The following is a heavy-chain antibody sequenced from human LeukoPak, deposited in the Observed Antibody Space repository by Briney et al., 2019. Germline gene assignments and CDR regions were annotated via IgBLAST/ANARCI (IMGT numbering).Heavy chain of an antibody. Sequence: GGSLRLSCAASGFTFSSYWMSWVRQAPGKGLEWVANIKQDGSEKYCVDSVKGRFTISRDTSKNTLYLQMNSLRAEDTAVYYCAKGGWEYSSSPTDYWGQGTLVTVSS. CDR1: GFTFSSYW. D-gene: IGHD6-6*01. J-gene: IGHJ4*02. V-gene: IGHV3-7*03. CDR2: IKQDGSEK. CDR3: AKGGWEYSSSPTDY.